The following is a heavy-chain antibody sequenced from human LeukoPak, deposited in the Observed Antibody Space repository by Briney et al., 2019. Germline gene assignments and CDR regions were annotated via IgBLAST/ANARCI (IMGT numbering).Heavy chain of an antibody. CDR2: IDTRDSYT. CDR3: ARHPDRLRYFDWLSTGAFDI. CDR1: GYSFTSYW. D-gene: IGHD3-9*01. V-gene: IGHV5-10-1*04. J-gene: IGHJ3*02. Sequence: GESLLISSKGSGYSFTSYWISWVRRMPGKGVEGMGRIDTRDSYTNYSPSFQGQVTISPDKSISTAYLQWSSLKASDTAMYYCARHPDRLRYFDWLSTGAFDIWGQGTMVTVSS.